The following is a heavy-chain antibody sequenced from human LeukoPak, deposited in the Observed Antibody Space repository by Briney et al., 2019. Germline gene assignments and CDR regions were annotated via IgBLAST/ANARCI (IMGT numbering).Heavy chain of an antibody. CDR3: ARGRGSGSSDY. D-gene: IGHD3-10*01. Sequence: PGGSLRLSCAVSGFSFSSYWMHWVRQVPGKGLVWVSRINSDGSTTIYADSVKGRFTISRDNAKNTLFLQMNSLRAEDPAVYYCARGRGSGSSDYWGQGTLVTVSS. CDR1: GFSFSSYW. V-gene: IGHV3-74*01. J-gene: IGHJ4*02. CDR2: INSDGSTT.